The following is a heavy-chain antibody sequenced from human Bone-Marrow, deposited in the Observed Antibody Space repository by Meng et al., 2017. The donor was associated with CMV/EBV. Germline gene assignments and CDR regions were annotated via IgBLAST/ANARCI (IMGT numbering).Heavy chain of an antibody. CDR1: GYTFTSYD. Sequence: ASVKVSCKASGYTFTSYDINWVRQATGQGLEWMGWMNPNSGNTGYAQKFQGRVTMTRNTSISTAYTELSSLRSEDTAVYYCARAATIFGVVITPPRYWGQGTLVTVSS. CDR2: MNPNSGNT. D-gene: IGHD3-3*01. CDR3: ARAATIFGVVITPPRY. J-gene: IGHJ4*02. V-gene: IGHV1-8*01.